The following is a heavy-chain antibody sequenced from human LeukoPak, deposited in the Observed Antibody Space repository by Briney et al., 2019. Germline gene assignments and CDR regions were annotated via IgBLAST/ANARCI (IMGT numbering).Heavy chain of an antibody. Sequence: PGGSLRLSCAASGFTFSSYWMSWVRQAPGKGLEWVANIKQDGSEKNYVDSVKGRFTISRDNAKKSLYLQMNSLRAEDTAVYYCARDAAGYYYCGMDVWGQGTTVTVSS. D-gene: IGHD6-25*01. CDR1: GFTFSSYW. J-gene: IGHJ6*02. V-gene: IGHV3-7*03. CDR3: ARDAAGYYYCGMDV. CDR2: IKQDGSEK.